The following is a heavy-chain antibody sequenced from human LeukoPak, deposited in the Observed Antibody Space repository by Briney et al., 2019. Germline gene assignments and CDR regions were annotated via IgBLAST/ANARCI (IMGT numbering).Heavy chain of an antibody. J-gene: IGHJ4*02. CDR3: ARDRATGSYYFDY. Sequence: GGSLRLSCAAPGFTFSSYSMNWVRQAPGKGLEWVSYITSSSSTISYADSVKGRFTISRDNSNNTLFLQMDSLRTEDTAVYYCARDRATGSYYFDYWGQGTLVTVSS. CDR2: ITSSSSTI. D-gene: IGHD1-26*01. V-gene: IGHV3-48*01. CDR1: GFTFSSYS.